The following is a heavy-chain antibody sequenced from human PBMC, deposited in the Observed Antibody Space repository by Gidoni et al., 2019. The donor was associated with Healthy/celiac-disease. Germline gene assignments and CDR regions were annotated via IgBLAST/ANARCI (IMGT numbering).Heavy chain of an antibody. V-gene: IGHV1-69*02. CDR2: IIPILGIA. CDR1: GGTLSSCT. CDR3: AAGPGEVGMDDYFDY. J-gene: IGHJ4*02. D-gene: IGHD2-2*03. Sequence: EVMKPGSLVMVLCKASGGTLSSCTITWVRQAPVQGPEWIGRIIPILGIANYAQKFHGRVTLTTDRSTSTAYMELSSMRSEDAAVYYYAAGPGEVGMDDYFDYWGQGTLVTVSS.